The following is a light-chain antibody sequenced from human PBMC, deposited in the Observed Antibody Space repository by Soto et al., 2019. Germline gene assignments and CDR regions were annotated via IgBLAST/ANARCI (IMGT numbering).Light chain of an antibody. CDR2: DAS. Sequence: EIVLTQSPATLSLSPGERATLSCRASQSVSSYLACYQQKPGQAPRLLIYDASNRATGIPARFSGSGSGTDFTLTISSLETADFGVYSCQQRRNRPLSFGVGTNVEIK. V-gene: IGKV3-11*01. CDR3: QQRRNRPLS. CDR1: QSVSSY. J-gene: IGKJ4*01.